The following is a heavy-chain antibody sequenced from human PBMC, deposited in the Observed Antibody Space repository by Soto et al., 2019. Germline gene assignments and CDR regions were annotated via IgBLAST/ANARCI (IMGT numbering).Heavy chain of an antibody. J-gene: IGHJ4*02. CDR2: ISWDSSII. V-gene: IGHV3-9*01. CDR1: GFTFDDYG. D-gene: IGHD4-17*01. CDR3: AKAVTVGQKRWANYFDS. Sequence: VQLVESGGGLVQPGRSLRLSCAASGFTFDDYGMHGVALVAGKGLEGVSAISWDSSIIDYVDSVKGRFTMSRDNARSSLYLQMDSLRPEDTALYYCAKAVTVGQKRWANYFDSWGQGTPVTVSS.